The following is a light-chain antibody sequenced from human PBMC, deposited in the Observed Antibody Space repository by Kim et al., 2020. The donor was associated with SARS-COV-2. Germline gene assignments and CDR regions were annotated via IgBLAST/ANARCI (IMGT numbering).Light chain of an antibody. CDR3: AAWDDSLNGWV. CDR1: SANIGSKT. V-gene: IGLV1-44*01. Sequence: GQGVTIACSGSSANIGSKTVNWYQQLSGTAPKLLIYSNNQRPSGVPDRFSGSKSGTSASLAISGLQSEDEADYYCAAWDDSLNGWVFGGGTQLTVL. CDR2: SNN. J-gene: IGLJ3*02.